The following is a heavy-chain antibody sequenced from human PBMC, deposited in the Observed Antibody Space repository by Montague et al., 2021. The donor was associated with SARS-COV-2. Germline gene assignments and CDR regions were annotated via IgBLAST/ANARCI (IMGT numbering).Heavy chain of an antibody. CDR2: IYDSGST. J-gene: IGHJ3*02. D-gene: IGHD5-12*01. Sequence: SETLSLTCAVHGGSFSGYYWSWIRQPPGKGLEWIGSIYDSGSTYYNPSLKSRATISVDTSKNHFYLKLNSVTAADTAVYYCARRGCNLLPVATTIGGFDIWGQGTMVTVSS. CDR3: ARRGCNLLPVATTIGGFDI. V-gene: IGHV4-34*01. CDR1: GGSFSGYY.